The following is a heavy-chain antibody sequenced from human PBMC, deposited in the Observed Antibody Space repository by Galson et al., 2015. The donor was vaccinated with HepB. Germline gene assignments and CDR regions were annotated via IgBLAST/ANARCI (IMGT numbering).Heavy chain of an antibody. CDR2: IKSKTDGGTT. V-gene: IGHV3-15*01. J-gene: IGHJ4*02. CDR3: TTQTWYYYDSSGYYQTRHDY. Sequence: SLRLSCAASGFTFSNAWMSWVRQAPGKGLEWVGRIKSKTDGGTTDYAAPVKGRFTISRDDSKNTLYLQMNSLKTEDTAVYYCTTQTWYYYDSSGYYQTRHDYWGQGTLVTVSS. D-gene: IGHD3-22*01. CDR1: GFTFSNAW.